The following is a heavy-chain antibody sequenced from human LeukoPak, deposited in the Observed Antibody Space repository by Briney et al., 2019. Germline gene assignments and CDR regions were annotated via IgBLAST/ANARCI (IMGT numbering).Heavy chain of an antibody. CDR3: ARGSNYYYDVTADYPRY. CDR1: GYTFTTYY. CDR2: INPSGGTT. Sequence: ASVKVSCKTSGYTFTTYYIHWVRQAPGQGLEWLGIINPSGGTTTYAQRFQGRVTMTRDTSTSTVYMELNTLRSEDTAVYYCARGSNYYYDVTADYPRYWGQGTLVTVSS. J-gene: IGHJ4*02. D-gene: IGHD3-22*01. V-gene: IGHV1-46*01.